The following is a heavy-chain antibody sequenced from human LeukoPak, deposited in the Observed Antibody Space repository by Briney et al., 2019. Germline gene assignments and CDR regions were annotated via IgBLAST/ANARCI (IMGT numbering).Heavy chain of an antibody. D-gene: IGHD6-6*01. CDR3: ARRKYSISGGFDP. CDR2: IYTSGST. J-gene: IGHJ5*02. CDR1: GGSITSYY. Sequence: SETLSLTCTVSGGSITSYYWSWIRQPPGKGLECIGYIYTSGSTNYNPSLKSRVTISVDTSKNQFSLKLSSVTAADTAVYYCARRKYSISGGFDPWGQGTLVTVSS. V-gene: IGHV4-4*09.